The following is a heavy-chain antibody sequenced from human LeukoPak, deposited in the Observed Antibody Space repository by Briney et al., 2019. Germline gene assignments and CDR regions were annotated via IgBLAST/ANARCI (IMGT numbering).Heavy chain of an antibody. J-gene: IGHJ6*03. D-gene: IGHD3-9*01. CDR2: IYYSGST. CDR1: GGSISSYY. V-gene: IGHV4-59*01. Sequence: PSETLSLTCTVSGGSISSYYWSWIRQPPGKGLEWIGYIYYSGSTNYNPSLKSRVTISVDTSKNQFSLKLSSVTAADTAVYYCARGGRAYYDILTGHHYYYYMDVWDKGTTVTVSS. CDR3: ARGGRAYYDILTGHHYYYYMDV.